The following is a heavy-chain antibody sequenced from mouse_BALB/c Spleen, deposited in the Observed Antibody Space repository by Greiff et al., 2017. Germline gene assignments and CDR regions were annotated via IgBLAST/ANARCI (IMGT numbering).Heavy chain of an antibody. CDR1: GFNIKDTY. Sequence: EVQLQESGAELVKPGASVKLSCTASGFNIKDTYMHWVKQRPEQGLEWIGRIDPANGNTKYDPKFQGKATITADTSSNTAYLQLSSLTSEDTAVYYCASWDDGGSMDYWGQGTSVTVSS. D-gene: IGHD2-3*01. CDR2: IDPANGNT. V-gene: IGHV14-3*02. J-gene: IGHJ4*01. CDR3: ASWDDGGSMDY.